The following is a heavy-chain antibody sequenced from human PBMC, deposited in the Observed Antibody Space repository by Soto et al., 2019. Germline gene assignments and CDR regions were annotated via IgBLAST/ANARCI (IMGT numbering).Heavy chain of an antibody. CDR1: GFTFSSYA. CDR2: ISGSGGST. CDR3: ARATYSASQFDY. D-gene: IGHD2-2*01. J-gene: IGHJ4*02. V-gene: IGHV3-23*01. Sequence: EVQLLESGGGLVQPGGSLRLSCAASGFTFSSYAMSWVRQAPGKGLEWVSAISGSGGSTYYADSVKGRFTISRDNSKNPLYLQMNSLRAEDTAVYYCARATYSASQFDYWGQGTLVTVSS.